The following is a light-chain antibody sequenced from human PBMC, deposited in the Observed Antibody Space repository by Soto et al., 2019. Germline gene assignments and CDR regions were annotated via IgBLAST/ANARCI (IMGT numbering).Light chain of an antibody. J-gene: IGLJ1*01. Sequence: QSVLTQPATESGSPGQSITISCTESSSDIGSYDLVSWYQQHPGTAPQLIIYEVTKRPSGVSTRFSGSKSGNTASLTISGLQAVDEADYYCCSFADFTYVFGTGTKVTVL. CDR1: SSDIGSYDL. CDR2: EVT. V-gene: IGLV2-23*02. CDR3: CSFADFTYV.